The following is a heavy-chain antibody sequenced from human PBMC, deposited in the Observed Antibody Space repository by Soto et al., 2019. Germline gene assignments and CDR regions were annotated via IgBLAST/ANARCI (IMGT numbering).Heavy chain of an antibody. D-gene: IGHD3-22*01. CDR1: VYTFTSYY. J-gene: IGHJ3*02. CDR2: INPSGGST. CDR3: ARAHYDSSGSGGAFDI. Sequence: XSVKVSCKASVYTFTSYYMHWVRQAPGQGLEWMGIINPSGGSTSYAQKFQGRVTMTRDTSTSTVYMELSSLRSEDTAVYYCARAHYDSSGSGGAFDIWGQGTMVTVSS. V-gene: IGHV1-46*01.